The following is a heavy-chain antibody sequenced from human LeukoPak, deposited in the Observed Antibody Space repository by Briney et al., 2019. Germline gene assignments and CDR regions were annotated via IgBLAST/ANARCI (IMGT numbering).Heavy chain of an antibody. Sequence: APVKVSCKASGYTFTGYYMHWVRQAPGQGLEWMGWINPNSGGTNYAQKFQGRVTMTRDTSISTAYMELSRLRSDDTAVYYCARGDSSSWLIDYWGQGTLVTVSS. D-gene: IGHD6-13*01. V-gene: IGHV1-2*02. CDR3: ARGDSSSWLIDY. CDR2: INPNSGGT. CDR1: GYTFTGYY. J-gene: IGHJ4*02.